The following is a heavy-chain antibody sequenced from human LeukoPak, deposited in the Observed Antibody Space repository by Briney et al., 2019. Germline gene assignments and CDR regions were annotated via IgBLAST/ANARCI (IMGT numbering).Heavy chain of an antibody. CDR2: ISASGGST. J-gene: IGHJ4*02. V-gene: IGHV3-23*01. Sequence: GGSLRLSCAASGFTFSSSAMSWVRQVPGKGLEWVSGISASGGSTYYADSVRDRFTISRDNSKNTLYVQMNSLRDEDTAVYYCAKTRPLDSSSWSHGDYWGQGTLVTVSS. D-gene: IGHD6-13*01. CDR1: GFTFSSSA. CDR3: AKTRPLDSSSWSHGDY.